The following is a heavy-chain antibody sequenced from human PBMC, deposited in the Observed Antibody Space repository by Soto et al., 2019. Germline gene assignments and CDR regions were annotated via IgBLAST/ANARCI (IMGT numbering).Heavy chain of an antibody. CDR1: GYTFTSYD. V-gene: IGHV1-8*01. CDR2: MNPNSGNT. Sequence: QVQLVQSGAEVKKPGAPVKVSCKASGYTFTSYDINWVRQATGQGLEWMGWMNPNSGNTGYAQKFEGTVTMTRDTSISTAYKELSSRRSEDTAVYYCAREKTSYGMDVWGQGTTVTVSS. J-gene: IGHJ6*02. CDR3: AREKTSYGMDV.